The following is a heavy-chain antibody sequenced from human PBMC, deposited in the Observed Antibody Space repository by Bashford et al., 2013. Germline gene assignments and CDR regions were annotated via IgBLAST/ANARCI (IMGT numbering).Heavy chain of an antibody. CDR1: GYSFTSYW. V-gene: IGHV5-51*01. Sequence: GESLKISCKGSGYSFTSYWIGWVRQMPGKGLEWMGIIYPGDSDTRYSPSFQGQVTISADKSISTAYLQWSSLKASDTAMYYCARQLGAARFWYYYGMDVWGQGTTVTVSS. CDR2: IYPGDSDT. J-gene: IGHJ6*02. D-gene: IGHD6-6*01. CDR3: ARQLGAARFWYYYGMDV.